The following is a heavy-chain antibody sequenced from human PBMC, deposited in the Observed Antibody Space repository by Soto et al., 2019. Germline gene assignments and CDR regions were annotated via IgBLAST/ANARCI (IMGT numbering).Heavy chain of an antibody. CDR3: TRRGAGGSGVFMIDWLDP. Sequence: QVQLQESGPGLLKPSGTLSLTCDVSGGSLYSSNWWTWVRQTPGKGLEWIGEIHHSGSTNYNPSLTSRGTISADKSKNQFFLNLASVTAGDTAMYYCTRRGAGGSGVFMIDWLDPWGQGAQVVVSS. CDR2: IHHSGST. CDR1: GGSLYSSNW. V-gene: IGHV4-4*02. J-gene: IGHJ5*02. D-gene: IGHD3-3*01.